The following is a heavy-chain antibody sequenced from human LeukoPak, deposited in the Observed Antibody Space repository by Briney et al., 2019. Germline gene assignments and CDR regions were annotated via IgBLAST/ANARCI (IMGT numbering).Heavy chain of an antibody. D-gene: IGHD6-6*01. CDR3: ARLLPASRHYFDY. Sequence: PGGSLRLPCAASGLIVSSDYLAWVRQAPGKGLEWISVIYGGGATYYADSVQGRFTIFRDSSKNALYLQMNSLRVEDTAVYYCARLLPASRHYFDYWGQGTLVSVSS. V-gene: IGHV3-53*01. CDR2: IYGGGAT. CDR1: GLIVSSDY. J-gene: IGHJ4*02.